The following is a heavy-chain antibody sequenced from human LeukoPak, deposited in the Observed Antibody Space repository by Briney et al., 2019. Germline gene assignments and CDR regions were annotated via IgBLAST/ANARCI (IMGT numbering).Heavy chain of an antibody. Sequence: GGSLRLSCKASGITFGDYAMGWVRQAPGKGLEWVGFIRSKAFGATTDYAASVKGRFTVSRDDSRSIAYLQMNNLKTEDTAVYYCTRDCSGRCYEEMDYWGQGTLVTVSS. D-gene: IGHD2-15*01. J-gene: IGHJ4*02. CDR1: GITFGDYA. CDR3: TRDCSGRCYEEMDY. CDR2: IRSKAFGATT. V-gene: IGHV3-49*04.